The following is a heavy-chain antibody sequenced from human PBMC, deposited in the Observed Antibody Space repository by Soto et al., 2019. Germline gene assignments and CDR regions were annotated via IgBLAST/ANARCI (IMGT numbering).Heavy chain of an antibody. CDR2: ISSNSHYI. J-gene: IGHJ3*02. V-gene: IGHV3-21*06. CDR1: GFTLSSHS. Sequence: EVQLVESGGGLVKPGGSLRVSCAASGFTLSSHSMNWVRQAPGKGLEWVSFISSNSHYIYYADSVKGRFPISRDNAKNSVYLQMNSLRAEETAVYYCARDRTTGTTYAWDAFDTWGQGTMVTVSS. D-gene: IGHD1-1*01. CDR3: ARDRTTGTTYAWDAFDT.